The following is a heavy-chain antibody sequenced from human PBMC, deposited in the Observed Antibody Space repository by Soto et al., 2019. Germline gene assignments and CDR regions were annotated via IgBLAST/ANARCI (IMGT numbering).Heavy chain of an antibody. D-gene: IGHD4-17*01. J-gene: IGHJ5*02. CDR3: AKDAISGDGIWLMDS. CDR2: LLRSGSSA. Sequence: VQLLESGGGLVQPGGSLRLSCAASGFTFRNYAMTWARQAPGKGLEWVSSLLRSGSSAYYADSVRGRFTISSDTSANSLYLQMDNLGAEDTAIYYCAKDAISGDGIWLMDSWGQGTVVTVSS. V-gene: IGHV3-23*01. CDR1: GFTFRNYA.